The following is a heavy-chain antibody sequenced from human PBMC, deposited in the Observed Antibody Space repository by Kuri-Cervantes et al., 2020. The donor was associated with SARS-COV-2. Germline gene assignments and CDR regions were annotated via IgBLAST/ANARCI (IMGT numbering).Heavy chain of an antibody. CDR2: ISWNSGSI. CDR3: ARYNYPYSSSWYGMDV. CDR1: GFTFDDYA. Sequence: GGSLRLSCAASGFTFDDYAMHWVRQAPGKGLEWVSGISWNSGSIGYADSVKGRFTISRDNAKNSLYLQMNSLRAEDTAVYYCARYNYPYSSSWYGMDVWGQGTTVTVAS. V-gene: IGHV3-9*01. D-gene: IGHD6-13*01. J-gene: IGHJ6*02.